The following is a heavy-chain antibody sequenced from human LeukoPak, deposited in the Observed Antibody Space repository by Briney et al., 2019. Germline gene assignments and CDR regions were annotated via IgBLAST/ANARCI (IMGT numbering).Heavy chain of an antibody. Sequence: GASVKVSCKASGYTFTGYYMHWVRQAPGQGLEWMGWISAYNGNTNYAQKIQGRVTMTTDTSTSTAYMELRSLRSDDTAVYYCARDYGGFGELLSPRSDYWGQGTLVTVSS. J-gene: IGHJ4*02. CDR3: ARDYGGFGELLSPRSDY. CDR2: ISAYNGNT. CDR1: GYTFTGYY. D-gene: IGHD3-10*01. V-gene: IGHV1-18*04.